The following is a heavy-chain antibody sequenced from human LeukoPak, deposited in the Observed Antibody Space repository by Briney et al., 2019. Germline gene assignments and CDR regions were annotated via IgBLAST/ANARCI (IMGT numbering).Heavy chain of an antibody. V-gene: IGHV5-51*01. CDR1: GYSFTSYW. CDR2: IYPGDSDT. CDR3: ASRAKPYYDFWSGPTYMDV. D-gene: IGHD3-3*01. Sequence: GESLKISCKGSGYSFTSYWIGWVRQMPGKGLEWMGIIYPGDSDTRYSPSFQGQVTISADKSISTAYLQWSSLKASDTAMYYCASRAKPYYDFWSGPTYMDVWGKGTTVTVSS. J-gene: IGHJ6*03.